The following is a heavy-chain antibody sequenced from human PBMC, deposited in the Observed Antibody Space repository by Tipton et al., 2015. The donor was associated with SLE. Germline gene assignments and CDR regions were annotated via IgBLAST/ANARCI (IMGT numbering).Heavy chain of an antibody. D-gene: IGHD3-9*01. CDR1: GFAVSTSY. J-gene: IGHJ4*02. Sequence: VQLVQSGGGLVQPGGSLRLSCAASGFAVSTSYMSWVRQAPGKGLEWVSIIYSAGSTFYADSVKGRFTVSRDNSKNTLYLQMNSLRPDDTAVYYCARDSSFDYYFDHWGQGTLVTVSS. V-gene: IGHV3-53*04. CDR3: ARDSSFDYYFDH. CDR2: IYSAGST.